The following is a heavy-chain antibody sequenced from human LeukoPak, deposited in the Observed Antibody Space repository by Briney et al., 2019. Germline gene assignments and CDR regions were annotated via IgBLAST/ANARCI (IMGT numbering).Heavy chain of an antibody. CDR1: GFTFSSFS. CDR2: ITSSSGYI. J-gene: IGHJ4*02. CDR3: ARGVGSGSCFDY. D-gene: IGHD6-19*01. Sequence: PGGSLRLSCEASGFTFSSFSMNWVRQAPGKGLEWVSYITSSSGYIYYADSLKGRFTISRDNAKNSLYLQMNSLRAEDTAVYYCARGVGSGSCFDYWGQGTLVTVSS. V-gene: IGHV3-21*01.